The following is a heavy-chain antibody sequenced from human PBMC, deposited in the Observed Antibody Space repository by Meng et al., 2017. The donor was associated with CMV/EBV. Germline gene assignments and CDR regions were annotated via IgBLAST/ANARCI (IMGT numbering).Heavy chain of an antibody. Sequence: VVLVWCGGGLAWPGGYRRLCCAASGFKCRDYYISWIGQAPGEGLEWISYISSTSSHTNYADSVKGRFTISRDNAKNSLFLQMNSLRAEDTAIYYCATAGLRWTTVQRTLDSWGQGTLVTVSS. CDR2: ISSTSSHT. CDR1: GFKCRDYY. V-gene: IGHV3-11*05. D-gene: IGHD1-1*01. CDR3: ATAGLRWTTVQRTLDS. J-gene: IGHJ4*02.